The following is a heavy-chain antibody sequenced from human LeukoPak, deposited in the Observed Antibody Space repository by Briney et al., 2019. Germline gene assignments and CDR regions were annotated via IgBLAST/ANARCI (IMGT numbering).Heavy chain of an antibody. Sequence: GGSLRLSCAASAFTVSSSYMSCVRETPGEGLGWVLLIYSGGSTSYAACASGGFTTSRYNSKNTWYLQMNSLRPEDTAVYYCAKGYNYAYEYWGQGNLVTVSS. CDR3: AKGYNYAYEY. V-gene: IGHV3-53*01. CDR1: AFTVSSSY. D-gene: IGHD5-18*01. CDR2: IYSGGST. J-gene: IGHJ4*02.